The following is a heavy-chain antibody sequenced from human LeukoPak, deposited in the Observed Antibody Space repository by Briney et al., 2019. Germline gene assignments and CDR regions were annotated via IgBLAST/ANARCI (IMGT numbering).Heavy chain of an antibody. CDR2: ISWNSGSI. CDR1: GXTFXXYA. V-gene: IGHV3-9*01. Sequence: GXTFXXYAMHWVRQAPGKXLEWVSGISWNSGSIGYADSVKGRFTISRDNAKNSLYLQMNSLRAEDTALYYCAKDMGYYDSSGSFDYWGQGTLVTVSS. J-gene: IGHJ4*02. D-gene: IGHD3-22*01. CDR3: AKDMGYYDSSGSFDY.